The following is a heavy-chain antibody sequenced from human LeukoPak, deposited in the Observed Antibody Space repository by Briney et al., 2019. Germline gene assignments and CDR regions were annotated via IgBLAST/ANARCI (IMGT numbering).Heavy chain of an antibody. CDR3: ARAIRGEFNWFDS. Sequence: ASVKVSCKASGYTFTSYGISWVRQAPGQGLEWMGWINPNSGGTNYAQNFQGRVTMTRDTSIDTAYMELSSLRSDDTAVYYCARAIRGEFNWFDSWGQGTMVTVSS. CDR1: GYTFTSYG. D-gene: IGHD3-10*01. CDR2: INPNSGGT. V-gene: IGHV1-2*02. J-gene: IGHJ5*01.